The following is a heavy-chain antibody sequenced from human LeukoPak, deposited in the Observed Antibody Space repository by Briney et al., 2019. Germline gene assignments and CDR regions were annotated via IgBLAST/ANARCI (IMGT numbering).Heavy chain of an antibody. D-gene: IGHD6-6*01. CDR3: SCTEYSSSGPLYYYYCMDV. J-gene: IGHJ6*03. CDR2: ISYDGSNK. Sequence: PGGSLRLSCAASGFTFSNYGMHWVRQAPGKGLEWVAVISYDGSNKYYADSVKGRFSISRDNSKNTLYLQMNSLRAEDTAVYYCSCTEYSSSGPLYYYYCMDVWGKGTTVTVSS. CDR1: GFTFSNYG. V-gene: IGHV3-30*03.